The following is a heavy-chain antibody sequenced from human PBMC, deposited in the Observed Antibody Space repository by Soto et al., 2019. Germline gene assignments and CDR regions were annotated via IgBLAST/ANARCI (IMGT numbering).Heavy chain of an antibody. V-gene: IGHV4-59*01. D-gene: IGHD3-3*01. Sequence: PSETLSLTCTVSGDSISNYYWSWIRQPPGRGLEWIGYIYYTGSTNYNPSLKSRVTISVDTSKNQFSLKLSSVTAADTAVYYCARSLYYDFWSGRNWFDPWGQGTLVTVSS. CDR2: IYYTGST. CDR3: ARSLYYDFWSGRNWFDP. CDR1: GDSISNYY. J-gene: IGHJ5*02.